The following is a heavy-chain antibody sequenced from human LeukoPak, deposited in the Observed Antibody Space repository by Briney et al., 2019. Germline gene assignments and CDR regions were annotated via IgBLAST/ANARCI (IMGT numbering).Heavy chain of an antibody. Sequence: HTGGSLRLSCAASGFTFSGSAMHWVRQASGKGLEWVGRIRSKANSYATAYAASVKGRFTISRDDSKNTAYLQMNSLKTEDTAVYYCTRCIDYYYYMDVWGKGTTVTVSS. CDR2: IRSKANSYAT. CDR3: TRCIDYYYYMDV. CDR1: GFTFSGSA. V-gene: IGHV3-73*01. D-gene: IGHD2-8*01. J-gene: IGHJ6*03.